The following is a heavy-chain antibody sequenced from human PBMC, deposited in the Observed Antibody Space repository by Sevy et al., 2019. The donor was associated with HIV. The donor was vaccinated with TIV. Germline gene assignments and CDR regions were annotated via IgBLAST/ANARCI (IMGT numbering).Heavy chain of an antibody. Sequence: SETLSLTCTVSGGSISVYYWSWIRQPPGKPLEYIGYIYYTGSTNYNPSLKSRVTISVDMSKNQFSLKLNSVTAADTAVYFCARAPPVRSGDDSLNWFDPWGQGTLVTVSS. CDR1: GGSISVYY. CDR2: IYYTGST. V-gene: IGHV4-59*01. D-gene: IGHD5-12*01. CDR3: ARAPPVRSGDDSLNWFDP. J-gene: IGHJ5*02.